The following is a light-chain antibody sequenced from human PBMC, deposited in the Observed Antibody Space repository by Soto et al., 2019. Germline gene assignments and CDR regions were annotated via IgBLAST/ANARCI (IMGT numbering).Light chain of an antibody. CDR1: QSVSSN. CDR3: QQYNNWPTWT. Sequence: EIVMRQSPATLSVSPGERATLSCSASQSVSSNLAWYQQKPGQAPRLLIYGASTRATGIPARFSGSGSGTEFTLTISSLQSEDVAVYYCQQYNNWPTWTFGQGTKVDIK. CDR2: GAS. V-gene: IGKV3-15*01. J-gene: IGKJ1*01.